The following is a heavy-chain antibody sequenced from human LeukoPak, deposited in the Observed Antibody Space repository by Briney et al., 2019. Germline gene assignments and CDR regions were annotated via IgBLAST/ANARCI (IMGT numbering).Heavy chain of an antibody. D-gene: IGHD5-18*01. CDR1: GGSISSYY. J-gene: IGHJ4*02. CDR2: IYYSGST. CDR3: ARGYSYGTYFDY. V-gene: IGHV4-59*12. Sequence: ASETLSLTCTVSGGSISSYYWSWIRQPPGKGLEWIGYIYYSGSTNYNPSLKSRVTISVDTSKNQFSLKLSSVTAADTAVYYCARGYSYGTYFDYWGQGTLVTVSS.